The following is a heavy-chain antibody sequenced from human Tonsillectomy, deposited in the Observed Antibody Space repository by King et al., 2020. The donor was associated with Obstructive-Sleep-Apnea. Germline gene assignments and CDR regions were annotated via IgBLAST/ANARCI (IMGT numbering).Heavy chain of an antibody. Sequence: QLVQSGAEVKKPGESLKISCKGSGYSLTNYWIGWVRQVSGKGLEWMGIIYPGDSDTRYSPSFQGQVTISADKSISTAYLQWSSLKASETAMYYCAIHYGSGSYYNPGGYFDYWGQGTLVTVSS. CDR2: IYPGDSDT. CDR3: AIHYGSGSYYNPGGYFDY. CDR1: GYSLTNYW. V-gene: IGHV5-51*01. D-gene: IGHD3-10*01. J-gene: IGHJ4*02.